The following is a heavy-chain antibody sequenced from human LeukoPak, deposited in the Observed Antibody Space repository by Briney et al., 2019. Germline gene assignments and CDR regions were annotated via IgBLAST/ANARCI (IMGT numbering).Heavy chain of an antibody. CDR3: ARDLRMVRGASKKALGY. CDR2: ISSSSSYI. V-gene: IGHV3-21*01. J-gene: IGHJ4*02. CDR1: GFTFSSYS. D-gene: IGHD3-10*01. Sequence: KPGGSLRLSCAASGFTFSSYSMNWVRQAPGKGLEWVSSISSSSSYIYYADSVKGRFTISRDNAKNSLYLQMNSLRAEDTAVYYCARDLRMVRGASKKALGYWGQGTLVTVSS.